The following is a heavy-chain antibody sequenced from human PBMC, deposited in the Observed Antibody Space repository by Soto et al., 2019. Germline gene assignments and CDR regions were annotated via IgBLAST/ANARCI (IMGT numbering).Heavy chain of an antibody. CDR2: ISYDGSDK. Sequence: QEQVVQSGGGVVQPGRSLRLSCAASGFTFSNYAMHWVRQAPGKGLEWVALISYDGSDKYYTDSVKGRVTLSRDNSKNTLFLLMNSLRTEDTAVYYCARGRYGMDVWGQGTTVTVSS. CDR3: ARGRYGMDV. CDR1: GFTFSNYA. V-gene: IGHV3-30-3*01. J-gene: IGHJ6*02.